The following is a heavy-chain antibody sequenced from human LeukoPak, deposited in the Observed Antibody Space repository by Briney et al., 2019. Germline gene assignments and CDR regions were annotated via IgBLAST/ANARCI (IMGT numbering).Heavy chain of an antibody. J-gene: IGHJ4*02. V-gene: IGHV3-7*01. CDR1: GLTFSDYW. Sequence: GGSLRLSCVVSGLTFSDYWMSWVRQAPGKGLEWVGNIKQDGSETYYGDSVRGRFTISRDNAKNSLYLQMNNLRAEDTAVYYCARHLTFFDYWRGGALDCVSS. D-gene: IGHD4/OR15-4a*01. CDR3: ARHLTFFDY. CDR2: IKQDGSET.